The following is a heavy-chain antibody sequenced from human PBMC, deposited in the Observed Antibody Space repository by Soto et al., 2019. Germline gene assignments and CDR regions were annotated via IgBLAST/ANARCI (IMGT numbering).Heavy chain of an antibody. D-gene: IGHD2-21*02. J-gene: IGHJ4*02. CDR2: IYYSGTT. CDR1: GGSISTSNYY. CDR3: ATLPVPASRRYGFDL. V-gene: IGHV4-39*01. Sequence: SETLSLSCTVSGGSISTSNYYWGWVRQPPGKGLDWIGNIYYSGTTYYNPSLKSRVTISVDTSKNQFSLKLNSVTAADTAFYYCATLPVPASRRYGFDLWGTGTLVTV.